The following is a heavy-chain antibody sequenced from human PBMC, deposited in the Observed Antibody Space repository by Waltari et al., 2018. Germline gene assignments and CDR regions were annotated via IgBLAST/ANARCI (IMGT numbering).Heavy chain of an antibody. V-gene: IGHV3-23*01. CDR3: AQGLSYCSGTSCFNWFDP. J-gene: IGHJ5*02. CDR2: ISSGGQTT. D-gene: IGHD2-2*01. CDR1: RVTFNSYA. Sequence: EMQLLESGGGWVQPGGSLRLSCVSSRVTFNSYAMNWVRQAPGKGLEWVSGISSGGQTTYYADSGKGRLTSSRDNSKKTLYLQMESLRAEDTGVYYCAQGLSYCSGTSCFNWFDPWGQGTPVTVSS.